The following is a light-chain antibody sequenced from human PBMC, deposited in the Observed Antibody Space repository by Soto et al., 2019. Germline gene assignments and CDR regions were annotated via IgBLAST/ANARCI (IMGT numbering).Light chain of an antibody. J-gene: IGLJ3*02. Sequence: QSVLTQAPSVSGAPGQRVTISCTGSSSNIGAGYDVHWYQQLPGTAPKLLIYGNSNRPSGVPDRFSGSKSGTSASLAITGLQGDDEADYYGQSYDSSLPCWVFGGGTKVTVL. CDR1: SSNIGAGYD. V-gene: IGLV1-40*01. CDR2: GNS. CDR3: QSYDSSLPCWV.